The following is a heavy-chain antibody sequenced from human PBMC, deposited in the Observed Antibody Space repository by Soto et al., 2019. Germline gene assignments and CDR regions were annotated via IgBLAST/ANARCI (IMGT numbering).Heavy chain of an antibody. CDR1: GFTFSSYG. CDR3: ARGKGYCTNGVCYDLDY. J-gene: IGHJ4*02. D-gene: IGHD2-8*01. V-gene: IGHV3-33*01. Sequence: QVQLVESGGGVVQPGRSLRLSCAASGFTFSSYGMHWVRQAPGKGLEWVAVIWYDGSNKYYADSVKGRFTISRDNSKNTLYLQMSSLRAEDTAVYYCARGKGYCTNGVCYDLDYWGQGTLVTVSS. CDR2: IWYDGSNK.